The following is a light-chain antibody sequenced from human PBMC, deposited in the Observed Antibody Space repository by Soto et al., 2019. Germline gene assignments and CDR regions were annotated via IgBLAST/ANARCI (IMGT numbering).Light chain of an antibody. CDR1: QNINSH. CDR2: AAS. CDR3: QQSHITTLFT. V-gene: IGKV1-39*01. J-gene: IGKJ2*01. Sequence: IQMTQSPSSLSASIGDRVTITCRASQNINSHLNWYKQKPGKAPKVLIYAASRLQSGVPSRFSGSGSGTEVTLTISSLEPEDFATYYCQQSHITTLFTFGKGTKLEIK.